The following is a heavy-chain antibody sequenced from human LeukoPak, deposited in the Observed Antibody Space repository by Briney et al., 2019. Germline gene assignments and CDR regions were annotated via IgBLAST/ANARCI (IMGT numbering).Heavy chain of an antibody. D-gene: IGHD6-25*01. J-gene: IGHJ6*03. V-gene: IGHV4-39*07. CDR2: IYYSGST. Sequence: PSETLSLTCTVSGGSISSSSYYWGWIRQPPGKGLGWIGSIYYSGSTYYNPSLKSRVTISVDTSKNQFSLKLSSVTAADTAVYYCARDAASMDVWGKGTTVTVSS. CDR3: ARDAASMDV. CDR1: GGSISSSSYY.